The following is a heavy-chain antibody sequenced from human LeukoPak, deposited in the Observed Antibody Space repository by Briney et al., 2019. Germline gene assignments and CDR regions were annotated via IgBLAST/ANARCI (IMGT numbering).Heavy chain of an antibody. J-gene: IGHJ5*02. CDR3: ATDHSMANTAWWFDP. CDR1: GYTFTSYA. Sequence: ASVKVSCKASGYTFTSYAMNWVRQAPGQGLEWMGVINPSGTGTSYAQKFQGRITMSRDTSTSTVYMELSSLRSEDTAFYDCATDHSMANTAWWFDPWGQGTLVTVSS. V-gene: IGHV1-46*01. D-gene: IGHD5-24*01. CDR2: INPSGTGT.